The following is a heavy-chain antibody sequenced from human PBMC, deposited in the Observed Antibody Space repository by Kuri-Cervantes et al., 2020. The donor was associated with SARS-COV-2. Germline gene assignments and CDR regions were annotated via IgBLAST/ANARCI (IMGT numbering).Heavy chain of an antibody. CDR3: ARLPAGLRLGERYFDY. J-gene: IGHJ4*02. D-gene: IGHD3-16*01. V-gene: IGHV4-34*01. Sequence: GSLRLSCAVSGGSFSGYYWSWIRQPPGKGLEWIGEINHSGSTNYNPSLKSRVTISVDTSKNQFSLNLNSLTAADTAVYYCARLPAGLRLGERYFDYWGQRTLVTVSS. CDR1: GGSFSGYY. CDR2: INHSGST.